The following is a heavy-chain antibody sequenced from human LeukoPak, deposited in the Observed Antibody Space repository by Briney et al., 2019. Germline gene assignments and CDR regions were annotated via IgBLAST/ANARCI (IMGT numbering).Heavy chain of an antibody. J-gene: IGHJ4*02. CDR2: ISYDGSNK. D-gene: IGHD4-11*01. Sequence: GGSLRLSCAASGFTFSSYAMHWVRQAPGKGLEWVAVISYDGSNKYYADSVKGRFTISRDNSKNTLYLQMNSLRAEDTAVYYCAREGYSNYYFDYWGQGTLVTVSS. CDR1: GFTFSSYA. V-gene: IGHV3-30-3*01. CDR3: AREGYSNYYFDY.